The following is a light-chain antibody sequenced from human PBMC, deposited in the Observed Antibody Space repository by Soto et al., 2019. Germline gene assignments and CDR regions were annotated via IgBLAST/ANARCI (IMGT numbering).Light chain of an antibody. CDR1: QSVSSSY. CDR3: QQYGSSLP. J-gene: IGKJ4*01. Sequence: EIVLTQSPGTLSLSPGERATLSCRASQSVSSSYLAWYQQKPGQAPRLLLYRASSRATGIPDRFSGSGSGTDFTLTISRLEPEDFAVYYCQQYGSSLPFGGGTKVEIK. CDR2: RAS. V-gene: IGKV3-20*01.